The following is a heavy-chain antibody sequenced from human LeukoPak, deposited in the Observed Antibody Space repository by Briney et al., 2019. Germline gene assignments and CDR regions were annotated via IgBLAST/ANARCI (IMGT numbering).Heavy chain of an antibody. CDR1: GFTFSSYA. D-gene: IGHD1-7*01. CDR2: ISYDGSNK. CDR3: ARSVPTGTTLLDY. V-gene: IGHV3-30-3*01. J-gene: IGHJ4*02. Sequence: SLRLSCAASGFTFSSYAMHWVRQAPGKGLEWVAVISYDGSNKYYADSVKGRFTISRDNSKNTLYLQMNSPRAEDTAVYYCARSVPTGTTLLDYWGQGTLVTVSS.